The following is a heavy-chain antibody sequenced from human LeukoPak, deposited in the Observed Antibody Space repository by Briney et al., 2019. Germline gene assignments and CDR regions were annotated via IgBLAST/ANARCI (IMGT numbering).Heavy chain of an antibody. D-gene: IGHD6-19*01. Sequence: GGSLRLSCAASGFTFSSYAMSWVRQAPGKGLEWVSAIVGSGGTTYYTDSVKGRFTISRDNAKNSLYLQMNSLRAEDTAVYYCARGSIAVAGTEDYWGQGTLVTVSS. J-gene: IGHJ4*02. CDR2: IVGSGGTT. CDR3: ARGSIAVAGTEDY. CDR1: GFTFSSYA. V-gene: IGHV3-23*01.